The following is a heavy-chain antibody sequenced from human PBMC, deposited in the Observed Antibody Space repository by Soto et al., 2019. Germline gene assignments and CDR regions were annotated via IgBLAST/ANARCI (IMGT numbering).Heavy chain of an antibody. D-gene: IGHD3-10*01. V-gene: IGHV4-4*07. Sequence: QVQLQESGPGLVKPSQPLSLTCTVSGGSISSYYWSWIRKPAGKGLGWIGRIYTSGSTNYNPSRKSRVTLSVDTSKNQFSVKLSSVAAADTAVYYCARDRYYYGSGSYRGYFDYWGQGTLVTVSS. J-gene: IGHJ4*02. CDR2: IYTSGST. CDR3: ARDRYYYGSGSYRGYFDY. CDR1: GGSISSYY.